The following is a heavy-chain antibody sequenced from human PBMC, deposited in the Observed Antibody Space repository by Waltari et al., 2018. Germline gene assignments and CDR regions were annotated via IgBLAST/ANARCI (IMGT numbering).Heavy chain of an antibody. J-gene: IGHJ4*02. CDR1: GGSISSYY. V-gene: IGHV4-59*01. Sequence: QVQLQESGPGLVKPSETLSLTCTVPGGSISSYYWSWIRQPPGKGLEWIGYIYYSGSTNYNPSLKRRVTISVDTSKNQFSLKLSSVTAADTAVYYCARGALRYFDWLPLDYWGQGTLVTVSS. D-gene: IGHD3-9*01. CDR2: IYYSGST. CDR3: ARGALRYFDWLPLDY.